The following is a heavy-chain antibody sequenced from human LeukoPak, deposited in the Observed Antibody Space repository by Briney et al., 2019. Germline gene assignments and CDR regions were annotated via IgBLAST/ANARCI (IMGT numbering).Heavy chain of an antibody. Sequence: GGSLRLSCAASGFTFSDYYMSWIRQAPGKGLEWVSYISSSGSTIYYADSVKGRFTISRDNAKNSLYLQMSSLRAEDTAVYYCASRGIAVAGTRVFDPWGQGTLVTVSS. CDR1: GFTFSDYY. V-gene: IGHV3-11*01. D-gene: IGHD6-19*01. J-gene: IGHJ5*02. CDR2: ISSSGSTI. CDR3: ASRGIAVAGTRVFDP.